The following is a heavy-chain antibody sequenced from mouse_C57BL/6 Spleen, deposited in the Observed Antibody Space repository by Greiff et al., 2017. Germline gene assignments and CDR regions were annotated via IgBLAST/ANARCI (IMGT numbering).Heavy chain of an antibody. CDR2: ISSGSSTN. CDR1: GFTFSDYG. D-gene: IGHD1-1*01. CDR3: ARGCSCYPFAY. J-gene: IGHJ3*01. V-gene: IGHV5-17*01. Sequence: EVHLVESGGGLVKPGGSLKLSCAASGFTFSDYGMHWVRQAPEKGLEWVAYISSGSSTNYYADTVKGRFTISRDNAKNTLFLQMTSRRSEDTAMYYCARGCSCYPFAYWGQGTLVTVSA.